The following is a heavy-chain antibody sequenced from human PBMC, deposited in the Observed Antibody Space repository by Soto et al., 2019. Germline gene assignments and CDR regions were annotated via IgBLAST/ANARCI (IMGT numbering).Heavy chain of an antibody. Sequence: EVQLVESGGGLVQPGGSLRLSCAASGFSFSTYAMHWVRQAPGKGLEYVSGISSNGYSTYYANSVKGRFTISRDNSKNTLYLQMGSLRAEDMAVYYCARVGGYNDYVHYAFDIWGQGTMVTVSS. CDR2: ISSNGYST. CDR3: ARVGGYNDYVHYAFDI. V-gene: IGHV3-64*01. D-gene: IGHD5-12*01. J-gene: IGHJ3*02. CDR1: GFSFSTYA.